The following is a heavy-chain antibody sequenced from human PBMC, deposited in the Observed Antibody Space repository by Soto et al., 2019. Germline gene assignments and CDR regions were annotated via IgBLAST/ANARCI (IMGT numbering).Heavy chain of an antibody. CDR3: ARVVTAPDYYFDY. V-gene: IGHV4-34*01. J-gene: IGHJ4*02. CDR1: GGSFSGYY. Sequence: SETLSLTCAVYGGSFSGYYWSWIRQPPGKGLEWIGEINHSGSTNYNPSLKSRVTMSVDTSKNQFSLKLSSVTAADTAVYYCARVVTAPDYYFDYWGQGTLVTVSS. D-gene: IGHD2-21*02. CDR2: INHSGST.